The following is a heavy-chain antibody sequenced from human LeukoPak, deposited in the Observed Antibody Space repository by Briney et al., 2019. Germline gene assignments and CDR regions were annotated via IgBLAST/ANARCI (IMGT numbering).Heavy chain of an antibody. Sequence: GGSLRLSCAASGFTFSSYAMSWVRQAPGKGLEWVSAISGSGGSTYYADSVKGRFTISRDNSKNTLYLQMNSLRAEDTAVYYCAKFGYYYGSGSYYNPLDYWGRGTLVTVSS. CDR3: AKFGYYYGSGSYYNPLDY. J-gene: IGHJ4*02. V-gene: IGHV3-23*01. D-gene: IGHD3-10*01. CDR1: GFTFSSYA. CDR2: ISGSGGST.